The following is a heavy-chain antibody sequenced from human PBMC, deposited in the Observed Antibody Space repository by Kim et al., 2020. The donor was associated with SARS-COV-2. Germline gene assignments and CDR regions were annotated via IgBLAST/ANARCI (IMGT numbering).Heavy chain of an antibody. CDR3: AKGTAATVNLKWFDP. CDR1: GGSVSRGSYY. CDR2: IYYTGST. D-gene: IGHD6-13*01. Sequence: SETLSLTCTVSGGSVSRGSYYWSWIRQPPGKGLEWIGYIYYTGSTNYNPSLKSRVTISVDTSKNQFSLMLSSVTAADTAVYYCAKGTAATVNLKWFDPWGQGTLVTVSS. J-gene: IGHJ5*02. V-gene: IGHV4-61*01.